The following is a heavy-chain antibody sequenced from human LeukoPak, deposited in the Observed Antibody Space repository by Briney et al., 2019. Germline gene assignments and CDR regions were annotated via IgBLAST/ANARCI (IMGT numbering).Heavy chain of an antibody. V-gene: IGHV1-8*01. Sequence: GASVKVSCKASGYTFTTYNINWVRQATGQGLEWMGWMNPDSGNTGYAQKFQGRVTMTRNTSISTAYMELPSLRSEDTAGYYCALSGSCTYWGQGTLVTVSS. J-gene: IGHJ4*02. CDR1: GYTFTTYN. CDR2: MNPDSGNT. D-gene: IGHD2-15*01. CDR3: ALSGSCTY.